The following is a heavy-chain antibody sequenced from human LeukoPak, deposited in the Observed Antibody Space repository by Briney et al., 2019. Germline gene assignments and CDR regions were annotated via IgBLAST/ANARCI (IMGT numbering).Heavy chain of an antibody. CDR3: ARGKQDFDN. CDR2: TNGDGSST. CDR1: GFTFSSYW. V-gene: IGHV3-74*01. D-gene: IGHD6-13*01. J-gene: IGHJ4*02. Sequence: PGGSLRLSCAASGFTFSSYWMHWVRQAPGKGLVWVSRTNGDGSSTTYADSVKGRLTISRDNAKNTLYLQMNSLRAEDTAVYYCARGKQDFDNWGQGTAVTVSS.